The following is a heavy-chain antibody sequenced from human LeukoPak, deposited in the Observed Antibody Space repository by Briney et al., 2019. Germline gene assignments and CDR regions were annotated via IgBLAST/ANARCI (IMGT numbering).Heavy chain of an antibody. V-gene: IGHV3-30*02. Sequence: PGGSLRLSCAASGFTFSSYGMHWVRQAPGKGPEWVAFIRYDGSNKYYADSVKGRFTISRDNSKNTLYLQMNSLRAEDTAVYYCAKVGYYNTSNYRPDYWGQGTLVTVSS. D-gene: IGHD3-22*01. J-gene: IGHJ4*02. CDR1: GFTFSSYG. CDR3: AKVGYYNTSNYRPDY. CDR2: IRYDGSNK.